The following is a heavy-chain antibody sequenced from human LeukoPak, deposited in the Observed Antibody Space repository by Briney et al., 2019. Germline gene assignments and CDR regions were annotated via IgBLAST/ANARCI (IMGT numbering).Heavy chain of an antibody. Sequence: GGSLRLSCVASGFRFGNHAMHWVRQAPGKGLEWVAVISYDGSNKYYADSVKGRFTISRDNSKNTLYLQMNSLRAEDTAVYYCATYYYDSSGYPYSDYWGQGTLVTVSS. D-gene: IGHD3-22*01. CDR2: ISYDGSNK. CDR1: GFRFGNHA. CDR3: ATYYYDSSGYPYSDY. V-gene: IGHV3-30*04. J-gene: IGHJ4*02.